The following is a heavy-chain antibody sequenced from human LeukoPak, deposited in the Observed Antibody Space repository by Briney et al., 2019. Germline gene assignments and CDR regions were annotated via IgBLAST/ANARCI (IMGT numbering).Heavy chain of an antibody. D-gene: IGHD5-24*01. CDR1: GLTFTKAW. J-gene: IGHJ2*01. CDR2: ISGSGDNT. Sequence: PGGSLRLSCAASGLTFTKAWMTWVRQAPGEGLEWVSGISGSGDNTYYADSVKGRFTISRDNSKNTLYLQMNSLRAEDTAVYYCARGEIFRRFTNTDGYNNWYFDLWGRGTLVTVSS. CDR3: ARGEIFRRFTNTDGYNNWYFDL. V-gene: IGHV3-23*01.